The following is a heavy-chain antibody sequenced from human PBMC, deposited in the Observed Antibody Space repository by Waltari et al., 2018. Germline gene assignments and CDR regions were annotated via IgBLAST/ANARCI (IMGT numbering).Heavy chain of an antibody. Sequence: GWILQPPGQGLEWSGTISYSGTTYNSPSLKSRVTISRATSKNQLSLKLDSVTASDTAVYYCATYIGASVGTASFDVWGQGTMVTVSS. CDR3: ATYIGASVGTASFDV. J-gene: IGHJ3*01. CDR2: ISYSGTT. D-gene: IGHD5-12*01. V-gene: IGHV4-39*01.